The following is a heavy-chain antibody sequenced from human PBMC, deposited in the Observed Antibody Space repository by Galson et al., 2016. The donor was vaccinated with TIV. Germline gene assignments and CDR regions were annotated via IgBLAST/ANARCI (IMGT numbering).Heavy chain of an antibody. J-gene: IGHJ3*02. V-gene: IGHV4-38-2*01. CDR2: GHHSGIT. CDR3: ARHEGGAFDI. Sequence: SETLSLTCAVSSYSIGSGFFWGWIRQTPGKGLEWIATGHHSGITYYNPSLKSRVAISLDTSNNQLFLRLNSVTAADRAVYFCARHEGGAFDIWGQGTMVTVSS. CDR1: SYSIGSGFF.